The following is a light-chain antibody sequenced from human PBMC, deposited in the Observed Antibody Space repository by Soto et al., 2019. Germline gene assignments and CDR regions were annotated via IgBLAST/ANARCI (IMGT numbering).Light chain of an antibody. V-gene: IGKV1-5*01. CDR1: QNIDDY. CDR3: QQYNSYSRT. Sequence: DLHMTQSPSTLSASGGDRVTITFRSSQNIDDYLAWYQQKPGKAPKLLIYDASSLESGVPSRFSGSGSGTEFTLTISSLQPDDFATYYCQQYNSYSRTFGQGTKVDI. CDR2: DAS. J-gene: IGKJ1*01.